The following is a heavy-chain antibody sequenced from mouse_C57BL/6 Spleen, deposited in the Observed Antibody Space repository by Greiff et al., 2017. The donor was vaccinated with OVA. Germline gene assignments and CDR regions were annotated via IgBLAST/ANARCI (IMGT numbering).Heavy chain of an antibody. CDR3: ARQGNDGFFDY. D-gene: IGHD2-3*01. V-gene: IGHV5-6*01. CDR1: GFTFSSYG. Sequence: EVKLMESGGDLVKPGGSLKLSCAASGFTFSSYGMSWVRQTPDKRLEWVATISSGGSYTYYPDSVKGRFTISRDNAKNTLYLQMSSLKSEDTAMYYCARQGNDGFFDYRGQGTTLTVSS. CDR2: ISSGGSYT. J-gene: IGHJ2*01.